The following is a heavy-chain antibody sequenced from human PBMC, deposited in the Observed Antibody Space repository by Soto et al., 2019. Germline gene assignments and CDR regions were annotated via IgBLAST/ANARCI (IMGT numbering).Heavy chain of an antibody. CDR3: ARGRSSVPDRRGIGYYGLDV. V-gene: IGHV4-34*09. CDR1: GGSFSGYY. CDR2: INDSGIT. D-gene: IGHD6-6*01. J-gene: IGHJ6*02. Sequence: QVQLQESGPGLVKPSQTLSLTCVVNGGSFSGYYWSWIRQPPGKGLEWIGEINDSGITDSNPSLESRVTISVDMSKNQCSLKLNSVTAADTAVYHCARGRSSVPDRRGIGYYGLDVWGQGTTVTVSS.